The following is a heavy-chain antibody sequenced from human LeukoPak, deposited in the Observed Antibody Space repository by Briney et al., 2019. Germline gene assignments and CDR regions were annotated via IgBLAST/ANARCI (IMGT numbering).Heavy chain of an antibody. CDR3: ARVRSAHYYGMDD. CDR2: IWYDGSNK. CDR1: GFTFSSYG. J-gene: IGHJ6*02. V-gene: IGHV3-33*01. Sequence: PGGSLRLSCAASGFTFSSYGMHWVRQAPGKGLEWVAVIWYDGSNKYYADSVKGRFTISRDNSKNTLYLQMNSLRAEDTAVYYCARVRSAHYYGMDDWGQGTTVTVSS.